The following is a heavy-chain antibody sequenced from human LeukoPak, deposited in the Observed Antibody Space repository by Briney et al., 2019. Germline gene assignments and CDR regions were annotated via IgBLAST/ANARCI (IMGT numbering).Heavy chain of an antibody. Sequence: PSETLSLTCTVSGYSISSGYYWGWIRQPPGKGLEWIGSIYHSGSTYYNPSLKSRVTISVDTSKNQFSLKLSSVTAADTAVYYCARAIVVVPAAVPGNWFDPWGQGTLVTVSS. D-gene: IGHD2-2*01. V-gene: IGHV4-38-2*02. CDR1: GYSISSGYY. J-gene: IGHJ5*02. CDR2: IYHSGST. CDR3: ARAIVVVPAAVPGNWFDP.